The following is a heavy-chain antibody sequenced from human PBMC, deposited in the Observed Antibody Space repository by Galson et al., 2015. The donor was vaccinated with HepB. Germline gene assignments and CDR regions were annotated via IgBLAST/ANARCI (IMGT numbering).Heavy chain of an antibody. Sequence: SLRLSCAASGLTVSSNYMSWVRQAPGQGLEWVSVIYSGGSTYYADSVKGRFTISRDNSKNTLYLQMNSLRAEDTAVYYCARDLGIAVAGGTEYFQHWGQGTLVTVSS. D-gene: IGHD6-19*01. J-gene: IGHJ1*01. CDR3: ARDLGIAVAGGTEYFQH. V-gene: IGHV3-53*01. CDR2: IYSGGST. CDR1: GLTVSSNY.